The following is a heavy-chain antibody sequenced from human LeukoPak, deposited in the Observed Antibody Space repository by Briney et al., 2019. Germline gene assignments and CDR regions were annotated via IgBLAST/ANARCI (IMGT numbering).Heavy chain of an antibody. J-gene: IGHJ4*02. CDR1: GGSIRSSNW. V-gene: IGHV4-4*02. D-gene: IGHD3-10*01. Sequence: SGTLSLTCAVSGGSIRSSNWWSWVRQPPGKGLEWIGEIYHSGSTNYNPSLKSRVTISVDKSKNQFSLKLSSVTAADTAVYYCAREGVTMVREAFDYWGQGTLVTVSS. CDR2: IYHSGST. CDR3: AREGVTMVREAFDY.